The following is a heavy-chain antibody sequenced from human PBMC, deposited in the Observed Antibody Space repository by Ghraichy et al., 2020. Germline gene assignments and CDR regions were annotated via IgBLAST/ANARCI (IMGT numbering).Heavy chain of an antibody. Sequence: SETLSLTCTVSGGSISSYYWSWIRQPPGKGLEWIGYIYYSGSTNYNPPLKSRVTISVDTSKNQFSLKLSSVTAADTAVYYCARAGGERAGSVDYWGQGTLVTVSS. CDR3: ARAGGERAGSVDY. D-gene: IGHD3-16*01. V-gene: IGHV4-59*08. J-gene: IGHJ4*02. CDR1: GGSISSYY. CDR2: IYYSGST.